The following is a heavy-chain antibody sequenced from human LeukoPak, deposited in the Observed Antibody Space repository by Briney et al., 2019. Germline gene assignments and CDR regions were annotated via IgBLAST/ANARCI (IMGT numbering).Heavy chain of an antibody. J-gene: IGHJ3*02. CDR1: GFTFDDSA. CDR3: AKAVVGATPRGAFDI. V-gene: IGHV3-9*01. CDR2: ISWNSDNT. D-gene: IGHD1-26*01. Sequence: PGGSLRLSCAASGFTFDDSAMHWVRQAPGKGLEWVSGISWNSDNTVYADSVKGRFIISRDNAENSLYLQMNSLRSEDTAFYFCAKAVVGATPRGAFDIWGQGTRVTVSS.